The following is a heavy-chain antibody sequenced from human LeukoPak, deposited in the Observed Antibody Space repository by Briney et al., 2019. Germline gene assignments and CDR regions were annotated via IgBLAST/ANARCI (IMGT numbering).Heavy chain of an antibody. CDR1: GFTFSSFE. CDR3: ARDPGLAAAGTNVDY. D-gene: IGHD6-13*01. Sequence: GGSLRLSCAASGFTFSSFEMKWVRQAPGKGLEGVSYISSGGSTIYYADSVKGRFTISRDNAKNSLYLQMNSLRAEDTAVYYCARDPGLAAAGTNVDYWGQGTLVTVSS. CDR2: ISSGGSTI. V-gene: IGHV3-48*03. J-gene: IGHJ4*02.